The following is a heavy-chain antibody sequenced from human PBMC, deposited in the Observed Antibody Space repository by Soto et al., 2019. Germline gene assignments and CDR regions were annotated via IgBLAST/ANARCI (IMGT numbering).Heavy chain of an antibody. CDR1: GDSISGYY. CDR2: IYASGST. D-gene: IGHD6-19*01. Sequence: ASETLSLTCTVPGDSISGYYWSWIRQPAEKGLEWIGRIYASGSTISSASLRSRAALSVDTSKNQFSLKLNSVTAADTAMYYCSRSGYSSGWYTAFDSWSQGTLVTVSS. V-gene: IGHV4-4*07. J-gene: IGHJ5*01. CDR3: SRSGYSSGWYTAFDS.